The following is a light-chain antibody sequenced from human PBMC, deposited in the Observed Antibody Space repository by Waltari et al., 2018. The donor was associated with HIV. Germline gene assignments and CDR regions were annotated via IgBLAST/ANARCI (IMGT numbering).Light chain of an antibody. V-gene: IGLV2-11*01. Sequence: QSALTQPRSVSGSPGQSVTISCTGTSSDVGVYNFVSWYQQHPGKAPKLMIYDVSKRPLGVPVRFSGSKSGNTASLTISGLQAEDEADYYCCSYAGSYPVVFGGGTKLTVL. CDR3: CSYAGSYPVV. J-gene: IGLJ2*01. CDR1: SSDVGVYNF. CDR2: DVS.